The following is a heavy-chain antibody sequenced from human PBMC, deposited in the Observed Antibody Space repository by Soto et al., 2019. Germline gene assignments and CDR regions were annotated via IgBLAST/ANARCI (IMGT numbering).Heavy chain of an antibody. V-gene: IGHV3-66*01. J-gene: IGHJ5*02. CDR1: GFSVTANY. CDR3: ARAEVDMPTP. D-gene: IGHD2-15*01. CDR2: IWTNGGT. Sequence: GGSLRLSCAASGFSVTANYMIWVRQAPGKGLEFVSVIWTNGGTLYADSVKGRFILSRDNSMNTVYLQMNSLRVEDTAVYYCARAEVDMPTPWGQGTLVTVSS.